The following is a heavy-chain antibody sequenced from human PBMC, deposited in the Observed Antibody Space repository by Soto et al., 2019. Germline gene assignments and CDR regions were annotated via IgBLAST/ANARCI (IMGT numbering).Heavy chain of an antibody. J-gene: IGHJ6*02. Sequence: PGESLKISCRGSGYSFTSYWIGWVRQMPGKGLEWMAMINPGDSDTRYSPSFQGQVTTSVDKSISTAYLQLSSLKSSDTAIYYCTRTVGVLYYYYHGMDVWGQRTTVTVSS. V-gene: IGHV5-51*01. CDR2: INPGDSDT. CDR1: GYSFTSYW. CDR3: TRTVGVLYYYYHGMDV. D-gene: IGHD1-26*01.